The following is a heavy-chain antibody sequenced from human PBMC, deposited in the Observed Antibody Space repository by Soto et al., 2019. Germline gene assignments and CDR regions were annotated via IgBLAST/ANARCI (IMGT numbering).Heavy chain of an antibody. V-gene: IGHV3-30*18. CDR3: AKLPWGSGSPTLEDYPYFDY. J-gene: IGHJ4*02. CDR1: GFTFSSYG. CDR2: ISYDGSNK. Sequence: GGSLRLSCAASGFTFSSYGMHWVRQAPGKGLEWVAVISYDGSNKYYADSVKGRFTISRDNSKNTLYLQMNSLRAEDTAVYYCAKLPWGSGSPTLEDYPYFDYWGQGTLVTVSS. D-gene: IGHD3-10*01.